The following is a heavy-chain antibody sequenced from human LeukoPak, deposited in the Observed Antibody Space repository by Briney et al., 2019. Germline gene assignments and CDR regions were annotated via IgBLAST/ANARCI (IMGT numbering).Heavy chain of an antibody. Sequence: GGSLRLSCAASGFTFSSYWMSWVRQAPGKGLEWVANIKQDGSEKYYVESVKGRFTISGDNAKNSLYLQMNSLRAEDTAVYYCARDPRVWRGYNWFDPWGQGTLVTVSS. V-gene: IGHV3-7*01. J-gene: IGHJ5*02. CDR3: ARDPRVWRGYNWFDP. CDR1: GFTFSSYW. CDR2: IKQDGSEK.